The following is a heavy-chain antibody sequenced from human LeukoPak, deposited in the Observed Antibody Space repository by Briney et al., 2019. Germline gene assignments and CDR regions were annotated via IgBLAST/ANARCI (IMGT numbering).Heavy chain of an antibody. D-gene: IGHD6-6*01. Sequence: GGSLRLSCAASGFTFSSYAMSWVRQAPGKGLEWVSAISGSGGSTYYADSVKGRFTISRDNSKNTGYLQMNTLRAEDTALYYCAKVYYSIASGYFDYWGQGTLVTVSS. CDR3: AKVYYSIASGYFDY. CDR2: ISGSGGST. CDR1: GFTFSSYA. J-gene: IGHJ4*02. V-gene: IGHV3-23*01.